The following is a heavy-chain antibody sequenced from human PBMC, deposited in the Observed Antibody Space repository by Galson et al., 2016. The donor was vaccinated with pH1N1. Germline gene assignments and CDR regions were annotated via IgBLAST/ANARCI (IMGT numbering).Heavy chain of an antibody. CDR1: GGTFSDYA. J-gene: IGHJ4*02. D-gene: IGHD6-19*01. CDR3: ARNTSGRYAD. CDR2: ILIPVLGST. V-gene: IGHV1-69*10. Sequence: SVKVSCKASGGTFSDYAITWVRQAPGQGLEWMGGILIPVLGSTYYAQNFKGRVTITANRATTTSYMEIHYLTSDDTAVYFCARNTSGRYADWGQGTLVTVSS.